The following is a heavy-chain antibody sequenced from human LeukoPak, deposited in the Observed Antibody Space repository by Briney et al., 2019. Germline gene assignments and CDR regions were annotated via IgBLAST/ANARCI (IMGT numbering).Heavy chain of an antibody. CDR1: GFNFRNAW. CDR3: SNGIYSTSY. D-gene: IGHD6-6*01. CDR2: IRSDSDGGVT. Sequence: PGGSLRLSCTASGFNFRNAWMCWVRQAPGKGLEWVGLIRSDSDGGVTQYGTPVKGRFTISRDNAENSLFLQMNSLRAEDTAVYFCSNGIYSTSYWGQGTPVIVSS. V-gene: IGHV3-15*01. J-gene: IGHJ4*02.